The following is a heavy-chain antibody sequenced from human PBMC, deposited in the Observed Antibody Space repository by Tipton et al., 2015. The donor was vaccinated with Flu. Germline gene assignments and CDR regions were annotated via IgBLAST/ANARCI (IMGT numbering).Heavy chain of an antibody. Sequence: TLSLTCTVSGVSISSSSYYLGWIRQPPGKGLEWIGSIYYSGSTYYNPSLKSRVTISVDTSKNQFSLKLSSVTAADTAVYYCAREERVVVIAIHYFDYWGQGTLVTVSS. CDR3: AREERVVVIAIHYFDY. J-gene: IGHJ4*02. D-gene: IGHD2-21*01. V-gene: IGHV4-39*07. CDR2: IYYSGST. CDR1: GVSISSSSYY.